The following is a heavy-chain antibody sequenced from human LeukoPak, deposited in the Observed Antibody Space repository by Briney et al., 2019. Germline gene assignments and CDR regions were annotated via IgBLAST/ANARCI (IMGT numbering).Heavy chain of an antibody. Sequence: QPGRSLRLSCAASGFTFSSYGMHWVRQAPGKGLEWVAVISYDGSNKYYADSVKGRFTISRDNSKNTLYLQMNSLRAEDTAVYYCARDRTVGAFPLGIDYWGQGTLVTVSS. CDR1: GFTFSSYG. D-gene: IGHD1-26*01. CDR3: ARDRTVGAFPLGIDY. J-gene: IGHJ4*02. CDR2: ISYDGSNK. V-gene: IGHV3-30*03.